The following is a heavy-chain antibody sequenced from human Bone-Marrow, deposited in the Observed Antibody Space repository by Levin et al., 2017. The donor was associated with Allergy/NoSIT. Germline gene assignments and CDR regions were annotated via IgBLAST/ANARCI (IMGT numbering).Heavy chain of an antibody. V-gene: IGHV3-53*01. CDR1: GFTVTRKY. CDR2: LYSGGMP. Sequence: GESLKISCAASGFTVTRKYMTWVRQAPGKGLEWVSVLYSGGMPYYADSVKGRFTISRDNSKNTLYLQMNSLRAEDTAVYYCARGGYSGFDPMYYFDYWGQGTLVTVSS. CDR3: ARGGYSGFDPMYYFDY. D-gene: IGHD5-12*01. J-gene: IGHJ4*02.